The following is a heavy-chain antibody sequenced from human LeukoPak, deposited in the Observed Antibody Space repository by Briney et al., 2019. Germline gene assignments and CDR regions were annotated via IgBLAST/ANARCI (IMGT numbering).Heavy chain of an antibody. CDR3: ARTMTTMNTQDF. J-gene: IGHJ4*02. V-gene: IGHV3-48*03. Sequence: PGGSLRLSCTTSGFTSSSYEINWVRQAPGRGLEWVSYISSSGNTIYYADSVKGRFTISRDNGKKSLYLQMNSLRAEDTALYYCARTMTTMNTQDFWGQGTLVTVSS. CDR1: GFTSSSYE. CDR2: ISSSGNTI. D-gene: IGHD3-22*01.